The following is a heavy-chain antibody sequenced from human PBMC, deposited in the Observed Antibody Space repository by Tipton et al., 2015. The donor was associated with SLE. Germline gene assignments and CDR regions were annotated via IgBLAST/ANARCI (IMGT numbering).Heavy chain of an antibody. V-gene: IGHV3-53*05. D-gene: IGHD2-15*01. J-gene: IGHJ4*02. CDR3: ARDAGSGPIYFDD. CDR1: GFIVSSNY. Sequence: SLRLSCAASGFIVSSNYMSWVRQAPGKGLDWVSSIYVGGNTYHADSVKGRFTISRDTSENTLYLQMNSLRVEDTGVYYCARDAGSGPIYFDDWGQGTLVTVSS. CDR2: IYVGGNT.